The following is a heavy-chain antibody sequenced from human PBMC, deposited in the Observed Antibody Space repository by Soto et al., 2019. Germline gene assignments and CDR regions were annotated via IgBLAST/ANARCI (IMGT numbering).Heavy chain of an antibody. CDR1: GFTFSNYG. D-gene: IGHD2-2*02. CDR2: ISGSGGST. CDR3: AKGNVIVPSSIYGMDV. Sequence: EVQLLESGGGLVQPGGSLRLSCEASGFTFSNYGMSWVRQAPGKGLEWVSGISGSGGSTYYADSVKGRFTTSRDNSKNTLYLQMNSLRAEDTAVYYCAKGNVIVPSSIYGMDVWGQGTTVTVSS. V-gene: IGHV3-23*01. J-gene: IGHJ6*02.